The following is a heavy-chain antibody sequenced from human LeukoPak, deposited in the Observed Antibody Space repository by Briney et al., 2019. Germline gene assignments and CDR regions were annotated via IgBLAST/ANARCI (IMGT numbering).Heavy chain of an antibody. CDR3: ARHYDLWSGYSNWFDP. V-gene: IGHV4-61*02. D-gene: IGHD3-3*01. CDR2: IYTSGST. Sequence: SETLSLTCTVSGGSVSSSSYYWSWIRQPAGKGLEWIGRIYTSGSTNYNPSLKSRVTMSVDTSKNQFSLKLSSVTAADTAVYYSARHYDLWSGYSNWFDPWGQGTLVTVSS. CDR1: GGSVSSSSYY. J-gene: IGHJ5*02.